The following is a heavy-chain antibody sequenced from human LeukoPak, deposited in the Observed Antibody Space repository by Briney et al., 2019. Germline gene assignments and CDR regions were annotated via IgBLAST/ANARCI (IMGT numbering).Heavy chain of an antibody. CDR1: GYTFTGYY. J-gene: IGHJ6*03. CDR2: INPNSGGT. D-gene: IGHD2-2*02. CDR3: ARPPGVRYCSSTSCYKDYYYMDV. Sequence: ASVKVSCKASGYTFTGYYMHWVRQAPGQGLEWMGWINPNSGGTNYAQKFQGRVTMTRDTSISTAYMELSRLRSDDTAVYYCARPPGVRYCSSTSCYKDYYYMDVWGKGTTVTASS. V-gene: IGHV1-2*02.